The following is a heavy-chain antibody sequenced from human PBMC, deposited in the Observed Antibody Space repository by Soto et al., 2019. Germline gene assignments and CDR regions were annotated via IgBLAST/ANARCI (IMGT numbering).Heavy chain of an antibody. CDR1: GFTFINAW. CDR2: IKSKVDCGTA. J-gene: IGHJ6*02. Sequence: WGSLRLSCEASGFTFINAWMNWVRQGPVKGLEWLGRIKSKVDCGTADYVAATKGRFSISRDDLKNMLYLQMNSLKPDDTAVYYCNTLSYLYYDGMDVWGQGTTVTVCS. D-gene: IGHD2-2*01. V-gene: IGHV3-15*01. CDR3: NTLSYLYYDGMDV.